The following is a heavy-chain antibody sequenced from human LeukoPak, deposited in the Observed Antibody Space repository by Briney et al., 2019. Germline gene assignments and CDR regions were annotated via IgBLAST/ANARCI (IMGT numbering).Heavy chain of an antibody. V-gene: IGHV3-23*01. J-gene: IGHJ4*02. CDR2: ISGSGGST. CDR1: GFTFSSYA. CDR3: AKTLEHQLLWALDY. Sequence: PGGSLRLSCAASGFTFSSYAMSWVRQTPGKGLEWVSAISGSGGSTYYADSVKGRFTISRDNSKNTLYLQMNSLRAEDTAVYYCAKTLEHQLLWALDYWGKGTLVTVSS. D-gene: IGHD2-2*01.